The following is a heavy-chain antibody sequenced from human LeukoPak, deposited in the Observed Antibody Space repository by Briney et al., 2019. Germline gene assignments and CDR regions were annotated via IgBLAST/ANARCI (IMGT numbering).Heavy chain of an antibody. J-gene: IGHJ4*02. CDR1: GFTFSSYA. D-gene: IGHD2-15*01. CDR2: ISITGGST. Sequence: PGGSLRLSCVASGFTFSSYAMSWVRQAPGKGLEWVSGISITGGSTYYTDSVKGRFTISRGNSKNTLCLQMNSLRVEDTAVYYCANAVVAATWDYWGQGTLVTVSS. CDR3: ANAVVAATWDY. V-gene: IGHV3-23*01.